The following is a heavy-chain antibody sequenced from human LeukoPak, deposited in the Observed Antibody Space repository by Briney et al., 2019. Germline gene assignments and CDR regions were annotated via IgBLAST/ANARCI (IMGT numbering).Heavy chain of an antibody. CDR1: VGSLSSYY. D-gene: IGHD3-22*01. V-gene: IGHV4-59*01. CDR2: SFYSGST. J-gene: IGHJ4*02. CDR3: ARGYYDSSGYYYFDY. Sequence: SESLSLTSAVPVGSLSSYYWSWIPQPPGKGLEWISYSFYSGSTNYNPSLTSRVTISLDTSKKQSSRNLNSAAAAATARYYFARGYYDSSGYYYFDYWGQGTLVTVSS.